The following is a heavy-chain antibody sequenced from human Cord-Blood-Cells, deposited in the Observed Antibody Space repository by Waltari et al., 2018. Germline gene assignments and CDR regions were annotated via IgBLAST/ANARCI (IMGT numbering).Heavy chain of an antibody. V-gene: IGHV4-39*01. CDR3: ARQDDTAIDY. CDR1: GGSISSSSYY. CDR2: IYYSGST. D-gene: IGHD5-18*01. J-gene: IGHJ4*02. Sequence: QLQLQESGPGLVKPSETLSLTCTVSGGSISSSSYYWAWIRQPPGKGLEWIGSIYYSGSTYYNPSLKSRVTISVDTSKNQFSLKLSSVTAADTAVYYCARQDDTAIDYWGQGTLVTVSS.